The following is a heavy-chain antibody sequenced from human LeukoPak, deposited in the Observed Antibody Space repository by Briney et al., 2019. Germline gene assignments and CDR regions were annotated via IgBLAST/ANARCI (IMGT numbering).Heavy chain of an antibody. Sequence: GGSLRLSCAASGFTFSSYAMTWVRQAPGKGLEWVSSMSGGGGPTYNADSVKGRFTISRDNSKNTLYLQMNSLKAEDTAVYYCAKSNIAATGIIDYWGQGTLVTVSS. CDR2: MSGGGGPT. CDR3: AKSNIAATGIIDY. D-gene: IGHD6-13*01. V-gene: IGHV3-23*01. J-gene: IGHJ4*02. CDR1: GFTFSSYA.